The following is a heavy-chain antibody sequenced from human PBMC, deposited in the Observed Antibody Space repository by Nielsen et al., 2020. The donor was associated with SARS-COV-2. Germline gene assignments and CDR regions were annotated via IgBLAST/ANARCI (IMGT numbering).Heavy chain of an antibody. CDR2: MNPNSGNT. CDR1: GYTFTSYD. Sequence: ASVKVSCKASGYTFTSYDINWVRQATGQGLEWMGWMNPNSGNTGYAQKFQGRVTMTRNTSISTAYVELSSLRSEDTAVYYCARGSDADYDGTVDYWGQGTLVTVSS. CDR3: ARGSDADYDGTVDY. V-gene: IGHV1-8*01. J-gene: IGHJ4*02. D-gene: IGHD3-22*01.